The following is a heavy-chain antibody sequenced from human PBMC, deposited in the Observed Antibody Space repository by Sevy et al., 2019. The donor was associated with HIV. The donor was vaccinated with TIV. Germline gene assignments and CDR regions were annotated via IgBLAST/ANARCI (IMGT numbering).Heavy chain of an antibody. J-gene: IGHJ6*02. CDR3: ANCSPDYYYAMDV. D-gene: IGHD2-21*01. Sequence: SETLSLTCTVSGGSIGNLYWSWIRQPPGKGLEWIGYFYYSGRTNYNPSLKSRVTISVDTSKNQFSLKLTSVTAADAAVYYCANCSPDYYYAMDVWGQGTTVTVSS. V-gene: IGHV4-59*11. CDR1: GGSIGNLY. CDR2: FYYSGRT.